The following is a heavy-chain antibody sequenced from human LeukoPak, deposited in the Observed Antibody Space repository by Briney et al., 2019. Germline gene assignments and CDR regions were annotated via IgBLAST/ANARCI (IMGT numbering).Heavy chain of an antibody. Sequence: ASVKVFCKASGGTFTNYGISWVRQAPGRGLEWMGWISAYNGNTNYAQKLQGRVTVTTDTSTTTAYMELRGLTSDDTAVYYCAREAGGATEFYFDYWGQGTLVTVSS. CDR1: GGTFTNYG. D-gene: IGHD1-26*01. CDR2: ISAYNGNT. J-gene: IGHJ4*02. CDR3: AREAGGATEFYFDY. V-gene: IGHV1-18*01.